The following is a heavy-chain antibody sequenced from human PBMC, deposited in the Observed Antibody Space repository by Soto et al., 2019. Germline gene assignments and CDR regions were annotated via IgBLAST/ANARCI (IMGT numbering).Heavy chain of an antibody. CDR2: NNHSENT. CDR1: GGSIGTSAYY. Sequence: SETLSLTCAVSGGSIGTSAYYWGWLRQAPGKGLECIGSNNHSENTYPSPSLKDRVTMSLDTSKNSFALTPVSATAADTGLYSCSSCAPEGFDPWGQGTLVTVSS. CDR3: SSCAPEGFDP. V-gene: IGHV4-39*01. J-gene: IGHJ5*02.